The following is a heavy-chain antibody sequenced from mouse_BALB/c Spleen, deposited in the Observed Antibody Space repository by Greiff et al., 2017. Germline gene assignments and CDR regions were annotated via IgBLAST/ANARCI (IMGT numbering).Heavy chain of an antibody. CDR1: GFAFSSYD. V-gene: IGHV5-12-1*01. J-gene: IGHJ4*01. D-gene: IGHD2-14*01. CDR2: ISSGGGST. Sequence: EVKVEESGGGLVKPGGSLKLSCAASGFAFSSYDMSWVRQTPEKRLEWVAYISSGGGSTYYPDTVKGRFTISRDNAKNTLYLQMSSLKSEDTAMYYCARLVRRAMDYWGQGTSVTVSS. CDR3: ARLVRRAMDY.